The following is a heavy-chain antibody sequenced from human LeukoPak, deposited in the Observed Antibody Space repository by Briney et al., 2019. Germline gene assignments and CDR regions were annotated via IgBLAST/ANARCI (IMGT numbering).Heavy chain of an antibody. D-gene: IGHD4-23*01. J-gene: IGHJ5*02. CDR2: INPNNGGT. CDR3: ARGIGGRHGWFDH. V-gene: IGHV1-2*02. Sequence: ASVKVSCKASGYTFTGYYMHWVRQAPGQGLEWMGWINPNNGGTNYAQKFQGRVTMTRDTSISKAYMELSRLRSDDTAVYYCARGIGGRHGWFDHWGQGTLVTVSS. CDR1: GYTFTGYY.